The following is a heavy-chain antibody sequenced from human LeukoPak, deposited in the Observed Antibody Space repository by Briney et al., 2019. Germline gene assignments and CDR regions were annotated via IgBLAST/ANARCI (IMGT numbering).Heavy chain of an antibody. D-gene: IGHD6-13*01. V-gene: IGHV3-23*01. CDR1: GFTFSSYA. CDR3: ARNSAMYNNSPLDY. Sequence: GGSLRLSCAASGFTFSSYAMSWVRQAPGKGLEWVSVISASASTTYSADSVKGRFTISRDNSKNTLYLQMNSLRAGDTAVYYCARNSAMYNNSPLDYWGQGTLVTVSS. J-gene: IGHJ4*02. CDR2: ISASASTT.